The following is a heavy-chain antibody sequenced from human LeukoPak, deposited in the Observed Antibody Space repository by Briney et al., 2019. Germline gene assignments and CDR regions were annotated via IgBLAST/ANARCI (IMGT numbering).Heavy chain of an antibody. CDR1: GCTFTSYY. V-gene: IGHV1-46*01. J-gene: IGHJ4*02. Sequence: ASVKVSCKASGCTFTSYYIHWVRQAPGQGLEWMGIINPGGGSITYAQRFQGRVTMTRDTSTSTVYMELSSLRSEDTAVFYCAKLKEEEYWGQGTLVTVSS. D-gene: IGHD5-24*01. CDR3: AKLKEEEY. CDR2: INPGGGSI.